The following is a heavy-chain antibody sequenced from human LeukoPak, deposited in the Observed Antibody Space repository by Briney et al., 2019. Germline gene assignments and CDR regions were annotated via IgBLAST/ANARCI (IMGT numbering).Heavy chain of an antibody. D-gene: IGHD2-2*01. CDR1: GFTFSYYN. CDR3: ARGADCGATSCYPFFDY. V-gene: IGHV3-23*01. CDR2: ISDSGGYT. Sequence: PGGSLRLSCAASGFTFSYYNMNWVRQAPGKGLECVSGISDSGGYTYYADSVKGRFTISRDNSKNTLFLQMNSLRAEDTAIYYCARGADCGATSCYPFFDYWGQGALVTVSS. J-gene: IGHJ4*02.